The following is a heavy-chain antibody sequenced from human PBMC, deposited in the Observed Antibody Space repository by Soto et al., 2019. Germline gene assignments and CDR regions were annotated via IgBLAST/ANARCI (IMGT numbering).Heavy chain of an antibody. CDR1: GFSLTTSGVG. CDR3: AHRVLRTVFGLVTTTAIYFDF. V-gene: IGHV2-5*02. CDR2: IYWDDDK. D-gene: IGHD3-3*01. Sequence: QITLNESGPTQVKPRQTLTLTCTFSGFSLTTSGVGVGWIRQSPGKAPEWLALIYWDDDKRYSPSLKSRLTITKDTSKNQVVRTMADLDPADTATYYCAHRVLRTVFGLVTTTAIYFDFWGQGPPVAVSS. J-gene: IGHJ4*02.